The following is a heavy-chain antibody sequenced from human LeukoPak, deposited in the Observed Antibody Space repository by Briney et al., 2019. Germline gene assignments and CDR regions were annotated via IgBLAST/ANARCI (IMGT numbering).Heavy chain of an antibody. Sequence: GGSLRLSCETSGLTFTSYIMHWVRQAPGKGLEWVAVISYDGSNKYYADSVKGRFTISRDNSKNTLYLQMNSLRAEDTAVYYCARERANDAFDIWGQGTMVTVSS. J-gene: IGHJ3*02. CDR1: GLTFTSYI. V-gene: IGHV3-30-3*01. CDR3: ARERANDAFDI. CDR2: ISYDGSNK.